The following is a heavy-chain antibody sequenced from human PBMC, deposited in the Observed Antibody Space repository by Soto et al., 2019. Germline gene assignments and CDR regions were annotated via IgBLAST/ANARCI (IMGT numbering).Heavy chain of an antibody. CDR3: ASTMITFGGVIAPAPRS. Sequence: QVQLQESGPGLVKPSETLSLTCTVSGGSISSYYWSWIRQPPGKGLEWIGYIYYSGSTNYNPSLKSRVTISVDTAKNQFSLKLSSVTAADTAVYYCASTMITFGGVIAPAPRSWGQGTLVTVSS. V-gene: IGHV4-59*08. CDR1: GGSISSYY. J-gene: IGHJ5*02. CDR2: IYYSGST. D-gene: IGHD3-16*02.